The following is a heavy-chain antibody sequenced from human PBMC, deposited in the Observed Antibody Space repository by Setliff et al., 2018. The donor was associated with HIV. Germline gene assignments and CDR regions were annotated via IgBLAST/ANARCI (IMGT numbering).Heavy chain of an antibody. D-gene: IGHD4-17*01. Sequence: GASVKVSCKTSGYMFIAYGMSWVRRAPGQGLEWMGWIGPYNGRTEYAQEFQGRVSLTIDTSASTAYMELRSLRSDDTAVYYCAKTTPQPHYYYYVDVWGKGTTVTVSS. CDR3: AKTTPQPHYYYYVDV. CDR1: GYMFIAYG. CDR2: IGPYNGRT. J-gene: IGHJ6*03. V-gene: IGHV1-18*01.